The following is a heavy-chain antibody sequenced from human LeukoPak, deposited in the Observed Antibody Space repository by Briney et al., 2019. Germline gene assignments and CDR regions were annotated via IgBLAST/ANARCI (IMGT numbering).Heavy chain of an antibody. Sequence: SETLSLTCTVSGGSITSSSHYWGWIRQPPGKGLEWIGSIFYSGTTYYNPSLKSRVTISVDTSKNQFSLKLSSVTAADTAVYYCARDGSGSSSWYQGSAYWFDPWGQGTLVTVSS. V-gene: IGHV4-39*07. CDR3: ARDGSGSSSWYQGSAYWFDP. J-gene: IGHJ5*02. CDR1: GGSITSSSHY. CDR2: IFYSGTT. D-gene: IGHD6-13*01.